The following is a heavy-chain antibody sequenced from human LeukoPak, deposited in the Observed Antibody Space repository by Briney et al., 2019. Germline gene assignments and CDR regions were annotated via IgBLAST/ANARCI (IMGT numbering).Heavy chain of an antibody. CDR2: ISTYNGNT. J-gene: IGHJ5*02. D-gene: IGHD3-22*01. V-gene: IGHV1-18*01. CDR1: GYSFTSYG. CDR3: ARDHGPIVAVITGDNWFDP. Sequence: ASVKVSCNTSGYSFTSYGITWLRQAPGQGLEWMGRISTYNGNTNYARKLQGRVTMTTDTSTSTAYMELRSLRSDDTAVYYCARDHGPIVAVITGDNWFDPWGQGTLVTVSS.